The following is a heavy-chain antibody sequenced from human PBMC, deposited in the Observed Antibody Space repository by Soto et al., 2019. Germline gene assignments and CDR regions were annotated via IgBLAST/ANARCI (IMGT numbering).Heavy chain of an antibody. V-gene: IGHV3-33*01. CDR1: GFIFSNYA. Sequence: QVQLVESGGGVVQPGRSLRLSCAASGFIFSNYAMHWVRQAPGKGLDWVAVIWYDGRSTYYADSVKGRFTISRDNSKNTLYLQMNSLRAEDTAVYYCARGTTAVTLTDFDYWGQGTLGTVSS. CDR3: ARGTTAVTLTDFDY. J-gene: IGHJ4*02. CDR2: IWYDGRST. D-gene: IGHD4-17*01.